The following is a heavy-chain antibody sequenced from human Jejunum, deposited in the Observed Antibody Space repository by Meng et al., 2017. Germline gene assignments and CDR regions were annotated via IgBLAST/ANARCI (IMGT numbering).Heavy chain of an antibody. Sequence: GESLKISCAASGFIFSDYYMSWSRQAPGKGLEWISYISSSGTTIYYADSVKGRFTITRDNAKNSLYLQMSSLRADDTALYYRARTGIAVPGLFDYWGQGTLVTVSS. CDR2: ISSSGTTI. J-gene: IGHJ4*02. D-gene: IGHD6-19*01. V-gene: IGHV3-11*04. CDR3: ARTGIAVPGLFDY. CDR1: GFIFSDYY.